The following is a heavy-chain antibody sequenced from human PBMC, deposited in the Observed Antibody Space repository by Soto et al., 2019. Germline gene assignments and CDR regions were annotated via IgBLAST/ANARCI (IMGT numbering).Heavy chain of an antibody. CDR3: ARAGYCSSTSCYGTNYFDY. D-gene: IGHD2-2*01. CDR2: ISYDGSNK. J-gene: IGHJ4*02. Sequence: PEPSLRLTFAASGLTFSSYAMHWVRQAPGKVLEWVAVISYDGSNKYYADSVKGRFTISRDNSKNTLYLQMNSLRAEDTAVYYCARAGYCSSTSCYGTNYFDYWGQGT. V-gene: IGHV3-30-3*01. CDR1: GLTFSSYA.